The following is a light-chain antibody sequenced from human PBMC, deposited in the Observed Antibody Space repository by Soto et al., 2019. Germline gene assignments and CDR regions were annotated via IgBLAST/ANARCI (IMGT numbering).Light chain of an antibody. CDR2: GAS. V-gene: IGKV3-20*01. CDR1: QSVSSY. Sequence: EIVLTHSPATLALSPWEGATLSCRASQSVSSYLAWYQQKPGQAPRLLIYGASSRATGIPDTFSGGGSGTDFTLTISRLEPEDFAVYYCQQYGNSPWTFGQGTKVDIK. J-gene: IGKJ1*01. CDR3: QQYGNSPWT.